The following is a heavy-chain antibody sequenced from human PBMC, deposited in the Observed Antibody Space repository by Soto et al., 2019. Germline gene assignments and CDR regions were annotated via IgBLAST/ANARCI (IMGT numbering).Heavy chain of an antibody. CDR1: GFTFSSYA. CDR2: ISISGGST. V-gene: IGHV3-23*01. D-gene: IGHD3-16*01. J-gene: IGHJ5*02. CDR3: EKGLTSWGCFEP. Sequence: GGSLRLSCAASGFTFSSYAMSWVRQAPGKGLEWVSAISISGGSTFYADSVKGRFTISRDNPKNTLVLQMTSLSAEDTAVYYCEKGLTSWGCFEPWGQGTLVKVSS.